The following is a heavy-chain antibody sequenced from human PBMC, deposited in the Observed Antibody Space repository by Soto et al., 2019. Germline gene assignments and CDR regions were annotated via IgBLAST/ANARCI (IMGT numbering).Heavy chain of an antibody. Sequence: QVQLVQSGAEVKKPGASVKVSCKASGYTFTSYGISWVRQAPGQGLEWMGWISAYNGNTNYAQKLQGRVTMTTDTSTSTAYMELRSLRSDDTAVYYCARDFVGEFWSGRPDAFDIWGQGTKVTVSS. J-gene: IGHJ3*02. D-gene: IGHD3-3*01. V-gene: IGHV1-18*01. CDR3: ARDFVGEFWSGRPDAFDI. CDR1: GYTFTSYG. CDR2: ISAYNGNT.